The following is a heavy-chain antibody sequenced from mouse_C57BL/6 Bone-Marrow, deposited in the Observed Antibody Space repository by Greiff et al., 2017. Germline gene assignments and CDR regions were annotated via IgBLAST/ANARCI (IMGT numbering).Heavy chain of an antibody. CDR3: TRFQLLLRAMDY. D-gene: IGHD1-1*01. V-gene: IGHV1-7*01. CDR2: INPSSGYT. CDR1: GYTFTSYW. Sequence: QVQLQQSGAELAKPGASVKLSCKASGYTFTSYWMHWVKQRPGQGLEWIGYINPSSGYTKYNQKFKGKATLTADKASSTAYMQLSSLTSEDSAVYYSTRFQLLLRAMDYWGQGTSVTVSS. J-gene: IGHJ4*01.